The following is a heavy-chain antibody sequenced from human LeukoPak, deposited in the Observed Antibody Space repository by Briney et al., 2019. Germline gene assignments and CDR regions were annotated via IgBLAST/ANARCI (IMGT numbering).Heavy chain of an antibody. CDR3: ARSTGSEWELLVL. CDR1: GYTFTTYG. CDR2: ISAYNGNT. V-gene: IGHV1-18*01. J-gene: IGHJ5*02. Sequence: ASVKVSCKASGYTFTTYGLSWVRQAPGQGLEWMGWISAYNGNTNYAQKLQGRVTMTTDTSTSTAHMELRSLRSDDTAVYYCARSTGSEWELLVLWGQGTLVTVSS. D-gene: IGHD1-26*01.